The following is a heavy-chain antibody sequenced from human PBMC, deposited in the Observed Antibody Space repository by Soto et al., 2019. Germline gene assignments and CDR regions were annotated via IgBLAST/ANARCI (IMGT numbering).Heavy chain of an antibody. CDR3: ARVVADGQSPHYSCW. CDR1: GYTFTGYY. J-gene: IGHJ1*01. V-gene: IGHV1-2*04. D-gene: IGHD5-12*01. Sequence: SVKVSRKACGYTFTGYYMHWVRQSTGSGLELMGWINPNSAVTNYSKKLQGWVTMTRDTSTSIASMELSRVRSDDTAVYYVARVVADGQSPHYSCWWGQRDPVTVSS. CDR2: INPNSAVT.